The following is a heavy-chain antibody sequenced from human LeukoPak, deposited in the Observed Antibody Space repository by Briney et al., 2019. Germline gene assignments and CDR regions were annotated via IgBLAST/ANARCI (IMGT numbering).Heavy chain of an antibody. CDR2: ISGSGGST. CDR1: GFTFSSYA. D-gene: IGHD6-19*01. J-gene: IGHJ1*01. CDR3: ASGYSSGWYTKGAEYFQR. V-gene: IGHV3-23*01. Sequence: GGSLRLSCAASGFTFSSYAMSWVRQAPGKGLEWVSAISGSGGSTYYADSVKGRFTISRDNSKNTLYLQMNSLRAEDTAVYYCASGYSSGWYTKGAEYFQRWGQGTLVTVSS.